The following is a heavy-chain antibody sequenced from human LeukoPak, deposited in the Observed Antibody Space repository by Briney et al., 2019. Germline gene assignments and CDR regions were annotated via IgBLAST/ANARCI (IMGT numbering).Heavy chain of an antibody. D-gene: IGHD6-13*01. CDR2: INPNSGGT. J-gene: IGHJ4*02. CDR1: GYTFTGYY. V-gene: IGHV1-2*02. CDR3: ARDRVCSSWSFDY. Sequence: ASVKVSCKASGYTFTGYYMHWVRQAPGQGLEWMGWINPNSGGTNYAQKFQGRVTMTRDTSISTAYMELSRLRSDDTAVYYCARDRVCSSWSFDYWGQGTLVTVSS.